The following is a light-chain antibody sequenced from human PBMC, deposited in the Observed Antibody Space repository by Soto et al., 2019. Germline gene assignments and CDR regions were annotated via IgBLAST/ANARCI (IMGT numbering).Light chain of an antibody. V-gene: IGKV1-12*01. CDR2: HTS. Sequence: DIQMTQSPPYVSASVGDRVTISSRASQDAASWLSWFHQKPGGAPNLLIFHTSLKNSGVPPRFAGIGTGTECTITIYSLQPEDFGTYYCQHADCLRALTFGGGTAVEI. CDR3: QHADCLRALT. J-gene: IGKJ4*01. CDR1: QDAASW.